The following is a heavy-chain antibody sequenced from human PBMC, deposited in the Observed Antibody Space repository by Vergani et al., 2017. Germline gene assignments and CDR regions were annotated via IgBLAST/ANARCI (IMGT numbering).Heavy chain of an antibody. D-gene: IGHD3-10*01. J-gene: IGHJ4*02. Sequence: QVQLVQSGAEVKKPGSSVKVSCKASGGTFSSYAISWVRQAPGQGLEWMGGIIPIFGTANYAQKFQGRVTITADESTSTADLELSRRRSAETDVNYCARGGLITMVRGVTNWAFDYWGEGTLVTVSS. CDR3: ARGGLITMVRGVTNWAFDY. V-gene: IGHV1-69*01. CDR2: IIPIFGTA. CDR1: GGTFSSYA.